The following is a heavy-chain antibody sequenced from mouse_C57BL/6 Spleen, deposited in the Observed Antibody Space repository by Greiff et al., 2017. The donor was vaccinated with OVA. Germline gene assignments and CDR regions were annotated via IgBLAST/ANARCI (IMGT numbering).Heavy chain of an antibody. CDR3: AREGDLGAMDY. Sequence: QVHVKQPGAELVRPGSSVKLSCKASGYTFTSYWMDWVKQRPGQGLEWIGNIYPSDSETHYNQKFKDKATLTVDKSSSTAYMQLSSLTSEDSAVYYCAREGDLGAMDYWGQGTSVTVSS. CDR1: GYTFTSYW. CDR2: IYPSDSET. D-gene: IGHD3-3*01. V-gene: IGHV1-61*01. J-gene: IGHJ4*01.